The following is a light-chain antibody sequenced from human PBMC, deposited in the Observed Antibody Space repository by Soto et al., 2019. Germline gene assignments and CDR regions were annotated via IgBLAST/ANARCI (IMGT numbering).Light chain of an antibody. J-gene: IGKJ5*01. CDR3: QQYNNWPAIT. CDR1: QTVRNN. V-gene: IGKV3D-15*01. Sequence: EFVLTQSPGTLSLSPGERATLSCRASQTVRNNYLAWYQQKPGQAPRLLIYGASTRATGIPARFSGSGSGTEFTLTISSLQSEDFAVYHCQQYNNWPAITFGQGTRLEIK. CDR2: GAS.